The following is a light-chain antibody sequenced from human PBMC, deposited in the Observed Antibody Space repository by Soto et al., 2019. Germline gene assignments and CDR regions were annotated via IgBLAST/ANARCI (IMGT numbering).Light chain of an antibody. CDR1: SSDVGGYKY. CDR3: SSFTSSRTLL. CDR2: EVN. Sequence: QSVLTQPASVSGSPGQSITISCTGTSSDVGGYKYVSWYQQHPGKAPELMIYEVNNRPSGVSDRFSGSKSGNTASLAISGLQAEDEADYYCSSFTSSRTLLFGGGTKLTVL. V-gene: IGLV2-14*01. J-gene: IGLJ2*01.